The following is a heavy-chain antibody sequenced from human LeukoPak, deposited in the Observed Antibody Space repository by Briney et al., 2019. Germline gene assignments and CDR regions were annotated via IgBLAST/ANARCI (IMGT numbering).Heavy chain of an antibody. CDR2: IYHDGRT. CDR3: ASFSDYGGNFFDY. V-gene: IGHV4-59*08. J-gene: IGHJ4*02. Sequence: SETLSLTCTVSGGSISSYYWSWIRQPPGKGLEWIGYIYHDGRTNYNSSLKSRVTISVDTSENQFSLNLSSVTAADTAVYYCASFSDYGGNFFDYWGQGTLVTVSS. D-gene: IGHD4-23*01. CDR1: GGSISSYY.